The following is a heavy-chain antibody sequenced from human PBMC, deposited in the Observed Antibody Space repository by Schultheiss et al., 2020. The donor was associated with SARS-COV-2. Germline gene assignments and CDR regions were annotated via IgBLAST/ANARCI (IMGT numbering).Heavy chain of an antibody. CDR2: INSDGSTT. J-gene: IGHJ6*03. V-gene: IGHV3-74*01. CDR1: GFTFSSSW. Sequence: GGSLRLSCAASGFTFSSSWMHWVRQAPGKGLVWVSRINSDGSTTFYADSVKGRFTISRDNAKNSLYLQMNSLRAEDTAVYYCARASSYYYMDVWGKGTTVTVAS. CDR3: ARASSYYYMDV.